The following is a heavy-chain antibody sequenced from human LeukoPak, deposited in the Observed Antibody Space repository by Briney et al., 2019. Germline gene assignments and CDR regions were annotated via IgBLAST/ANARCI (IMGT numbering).Heavy chain of an antibody. J-gene: IGHJ4*02. V-gene: IGHV4-59*01. D-gene: IGHD5-24*01. CDR1: GGSITSYH. CDR2: IYYSGST. Sequence: KPSETLSLTCTISGGSITSYHWSWIRQPPGKGLEWIGYIYYSGSTNYNPSLKSRVTISVDTSKNQFSLNLRSVTAADTAVHYCARGSRDGYNHFDYWGQGTLVTVSS. CDR3: ARGSRDGYNHFDY.